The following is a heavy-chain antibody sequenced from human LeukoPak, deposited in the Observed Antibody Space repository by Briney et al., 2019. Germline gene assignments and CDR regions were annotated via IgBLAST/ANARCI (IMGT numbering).Heavy chain of an antibody. CDR3: ARKLLETTTTT. D-gene: IGHD3-3*01. CDR1: GFTFSSYA. CDR2: ISGTGDKT. Sequence: GGSLRLSCAASGFTFSSYAMSWVRQAPGKGLEWVSGISGTGDKTYYADSVKGRFIISRDNSKNTLFLQMNSLRAEDTAVYYCARKLLETTTTTGGQGTLATVPS. V-gene: IGHV3-23*01. J-gene: IGHJ4*02.